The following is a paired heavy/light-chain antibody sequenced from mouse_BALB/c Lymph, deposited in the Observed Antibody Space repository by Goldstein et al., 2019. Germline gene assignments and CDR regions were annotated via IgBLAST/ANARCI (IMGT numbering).Heavy chain of an antibody. D-gene: IGHD1-1*01. CDR2: INPYNDYT. CDR3: ASEGGLYYGTFAY. CDR1: GYTFTNHH. V-gene: IGHV1S45*01. Sequence: VQLQQSGAELVRPGASVKISCKAFGYTFTNHHINWVKQRPGQGLDWIGYINPYNDYTSYNQKFKGKATLTVDKSSSTAYMELSSLTSEDSAVYYCASEGGLYYGTFAYWGQGTLVTVSA. J-gene: IGHJ3*01.
Light chain of an antibody. V-gene: IGKV12-44*01. J-gene: IGKJ2*01. Sequence: DIQMTQSPASLSASVGETVTITCRASENIYSYLAWYQQKQGKSPQLLVYNAKTLAEGVPSRFSGSGSGTQFSLKINSLQPEDFGSYYCQHHYGTPYTFGGGTKLEIK. CDR1: ENIYSY. CDR2: NAK. CDR3: QHHYGTPYT.